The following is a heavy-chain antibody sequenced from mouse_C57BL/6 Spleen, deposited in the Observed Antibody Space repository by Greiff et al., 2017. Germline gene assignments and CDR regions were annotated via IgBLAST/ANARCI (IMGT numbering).Heavy chain of an antibody. CDR1: GYTFTSYG. Sequence: VKLQESGAELARPGASVKLSCKASGYTFTSYGISWVKQRPGQGLEWIGEIYPRSGNTYYNEKFKGKATLTADKSSSTAYMELRSLTSEDSAVYFCATRYYAMDYWGQGTSVTVSS. J-gene: IGHJ4*01. CDR3: ATRYYAMDY. V-gene: IGHV1-81*01. CDR2: IYPRSGNT.